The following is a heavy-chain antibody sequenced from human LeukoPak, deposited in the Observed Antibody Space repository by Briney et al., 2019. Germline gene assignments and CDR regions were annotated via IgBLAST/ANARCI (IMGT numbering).Heavy chain of an antibody. CDR3: ARDEAAVAGPAYYFDY. CDR2: INAGNGNT. CDR1: GYTFTSYA. Sequence: GASVKVSCKASGYTFTSYAMHWVRQAPGQRLEWMGWINAGNGNTKYSQKFQGRVTITRDTSASTAYMELSSLRSEDTAVYYCARDEAAVAGPAYYFDYWGQGTLVTVSS. J-gene: IGHJ4*02. D-gene: IGHD6-19*01. V-gene: IGHV1-3*01.